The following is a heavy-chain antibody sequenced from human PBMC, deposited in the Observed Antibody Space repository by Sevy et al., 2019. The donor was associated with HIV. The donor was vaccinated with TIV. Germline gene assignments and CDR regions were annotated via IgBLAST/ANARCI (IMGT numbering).Heavy chain of an antibody. CDR2: ISGSGGST. CDR1: GFTFSSYA. V-gene: IGHV3-23*01. J-gene: IGHJ4*02. Sequence: GGSLRLSCAASGFTFSSYAMSWVRQAPGKGLEWVSAISGSGGSTYYADSVKGRFTISRDNSKNTLYLQMNSLRPDDTAIYFCAKDRGIVADALDYWGQGTLVTVSS. CDR3: AKDRGIVADALDY. D-gene: IGHD2-21*01.